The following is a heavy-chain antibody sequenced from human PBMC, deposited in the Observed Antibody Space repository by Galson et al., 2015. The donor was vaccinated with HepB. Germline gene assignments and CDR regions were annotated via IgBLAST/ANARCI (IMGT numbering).Heavy chain of an antibody. V-gene: IGHV3-7*01. CDR3: ARVGYCSSTSCYTGSFDY. CDR1: GFTFSSYW. Sequence: SLRLSCAASGFTFSSYWMSWVRQAPGKGLEWVANIKQDGSEKYYVDSVKGRFTISRDNAKNSLYLQMNSLRAEDTAVYYCARVGYCSSTSCYTGSFDYWGQGTLVTVSS. CDR2: IKQDGSEK. J-gene: IGHJ4*02. D-gene: IGHD2-2*02.